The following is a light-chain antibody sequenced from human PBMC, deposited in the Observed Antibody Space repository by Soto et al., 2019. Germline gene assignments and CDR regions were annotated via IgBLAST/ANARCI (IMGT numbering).Light chain of an antibody. Sequence: DIQMTQSPSSVSASVGDRVTITCRASQGINSWLAWYQQKPGKAHKLLIYAASGLQSGVPSRFSGSGSGTDFTLTISSLQPEDFATYYCQRANSFPFAFGPGTTVDIK. CDR1: QGINSW. V-gene: IGKV1-12*01. CDR3: QRANSFPFA. J-gene: IGKJ3*01. CDR2: AAS.